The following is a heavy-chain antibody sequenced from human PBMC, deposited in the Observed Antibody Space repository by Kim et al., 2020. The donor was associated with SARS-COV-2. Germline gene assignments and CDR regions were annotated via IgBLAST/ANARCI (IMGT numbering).Heavy chain of an antibody. D-gene: IGHD3-10*01. J-gene: IGHJ3*02. CDR2: LSNSGTTT. V-gene: IGHV3-23*01. CDR1: GFTFNIYA. CDR3: AKPPVGSGSFPDAFEI. Sequence: GGSLRLSCTASGFTFNIYAMTWVRQAPGKGLEWVSALSNSGTTTYYADSVKGRFPISRDNSKNTLYLQLNSLRADDTALYYCAKPPVGSGSFPDAFEIWGQGTMVTVSS.